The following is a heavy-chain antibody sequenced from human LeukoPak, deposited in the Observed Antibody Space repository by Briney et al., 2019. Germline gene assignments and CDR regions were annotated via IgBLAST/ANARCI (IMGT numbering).Heavy chain of an antibody. V-gene: IGHV4-34*01. CDR1: GGSFRGYY. CDR2: INHSGST. D-gene: IGHD3-10*01. Sequence: PSETLSLTCAVYGGSFRGYYWSWIRQPPGKGLEWIGEINHSGSTNYNPSLKSRVTISVDTSKNQFSLTLSSVTAADTAVYYCASHKGYYYGSGRRYYFDYWGQGTLVTVSS. J-gene: IGHJ4*02. CDR3: ASHKGYYYGSGRRYYFDY.